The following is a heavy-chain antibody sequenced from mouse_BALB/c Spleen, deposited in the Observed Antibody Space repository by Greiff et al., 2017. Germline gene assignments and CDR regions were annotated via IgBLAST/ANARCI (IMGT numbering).Heavy chain of an antibody. V-gene: IGHV5-6-3*01. CDR3: ARDGGYRYDYYAMDY. CDR2: INSNGGST. D-gene: IGHD2-14*01. Sequence: EVKLMESGGGLVQPGGSLKLSCAASGFTFSSYGMSWVRQTPDKRLELVATINSNGGSTYYPDSVKGRFTISRDNAKNTLYLQMSSLKSEDTAMYYCARDGGYRYDYYAMDYWGQGTSVTVSS. J-gene: IGHJ4*01. CDR1: GFTFSSYG.